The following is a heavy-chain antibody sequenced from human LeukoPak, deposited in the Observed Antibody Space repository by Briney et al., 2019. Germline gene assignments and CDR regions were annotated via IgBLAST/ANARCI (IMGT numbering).Heavy chain of an antibody. Sequence: WVRQAPGKGLEWIGSIYYSGSTYYNPSLKSRVTISVDTSKNQFSLKLSSVTAADTAVYYCARQQYYDILTGYFYYYYGMDVWGQGTTVTVSS. CDR3: ARQQYYDILTGYFYYYYGMDV. V-gene: IGHV4-39*01. CDR2: IYYSGST. D-gene: IGHD3-9*01. J-gene: IGHJ6*02.